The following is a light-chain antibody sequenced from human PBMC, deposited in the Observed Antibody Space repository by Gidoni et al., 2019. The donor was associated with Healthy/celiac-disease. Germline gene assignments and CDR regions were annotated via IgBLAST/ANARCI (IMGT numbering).Light chain of an antibody. V-gene: IGKV3-20*01. J-gene: IGKJ1*01. CDR3: QQYGSLWT. Sequence: EIVLTPSPGTLSLSPGDRATLSCRASQSVSSSYLAWYQQKPGQAPRLLIDGASSRATGIPDRFSGSGSGTDFTLTISRLEPEDFAVYYCQQYGSLWTFGQGTKVEIK. CDR2: GAS. CDR1: QSVSSSY.